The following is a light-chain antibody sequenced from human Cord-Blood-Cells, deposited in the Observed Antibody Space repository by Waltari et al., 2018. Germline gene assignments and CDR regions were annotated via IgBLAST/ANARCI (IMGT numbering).Light chain of an antibody. Sequence: QSALTQPRSVSGSPGQSVTISCTGTSSAVGGYNLVSWYQQHPGKAPKLMIYDVSKRPSGVPDRFSGSKSGNTASLTISGLQAEDEADYYCCSYAGSYTVVFGGGTKLTVL. V-gene: IGLV2-11*01. CDR1: SSAVGGYNL. CDR2: DVS. J-gene: IGLJ2*01. CDR3: CSYAGSYTVV.